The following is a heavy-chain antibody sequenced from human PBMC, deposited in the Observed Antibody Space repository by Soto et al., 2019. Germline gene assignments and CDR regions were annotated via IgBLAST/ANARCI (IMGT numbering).Heavy chain of an antibody. D-gene: IGHD3-10*01. CDR3: ARVRGSGPLDY. V-gene: IGHV1-3*01. Sequence: ASVKVSCKASGYTFTSYAMHWVRQAPGQRLEWMGWINAGIGDTEYSEKFQGRVTITRDTSTSTAYMELSSLRSEDTAVYYCARVRGSGPLDYWGQGTLVTVSS. CDR2: INAGIGDT. J-gene: IGHJ4*02. CDR1: GYTFTSYA.